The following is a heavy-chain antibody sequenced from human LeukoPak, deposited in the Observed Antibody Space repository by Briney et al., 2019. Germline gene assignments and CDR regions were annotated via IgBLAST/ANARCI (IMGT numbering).Heavy chain of an antibody. D-gene: IGHD6-13*01. CDR2: IIPIFGTA. Sequence: ASVKVSCKASGGTFSSYAISWVRQAPGQGLEWMGGIIPIFGTANYAQKFQGRVTITTDESTSTAYMELSSLRSEDTAVYYCASCCLEQQLPYIRYYYYYMDVWGKGTTVTVSS. CDR3: ASCCLEQQLPYIRYYYYYMDV. V-gene: IGHV1-69*05. CDR1: GGTFSSYA. J-gene: IGHJ6*03.